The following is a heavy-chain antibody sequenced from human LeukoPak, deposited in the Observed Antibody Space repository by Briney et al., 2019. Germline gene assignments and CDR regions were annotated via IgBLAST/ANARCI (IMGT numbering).Heavy chain of an antibody. CDR3: ARDLYYYDSSGPGHGYYFDY. D-gene: IGHD3-22*01. CDR1: GYTFTSYG. J-gene: IGHJ4*02. Sequence: GASVKVSCKASGYTFTSYGISWVRQAPGQGLEWTGWISAYNGNTNYAQKLQGRVTMTTDTSTSTAYMELRSLRSDDTAVYYCARDLYYYDSSGPGHGYYFDYWGQGTLVTVSS. V-gene: IGHV1-18*01. CDR2: ISAYNGNT.